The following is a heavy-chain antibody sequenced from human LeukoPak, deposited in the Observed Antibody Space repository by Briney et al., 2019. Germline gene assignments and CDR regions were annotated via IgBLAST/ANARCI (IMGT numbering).Heavy chain of an antibody. CDR3: SRGSRDSGYGVSDY. D-gene: IGHD5-12*01. CDR2: ISSNGGST. Sequence: PGGSLRLSCAASGFTFTNYAMHWVRQAPGKGLQYVSTISSNGGSTYYADSVKGRFTISRDNSKNTLYLQMGSLSSEDMAVYYCSRGSRDSGYGVSDYWGQGTLVTVSS. V-gene: IGHV3-64*02. CDR1: GFTFTNYA. J-gene: IGHJ4*02.